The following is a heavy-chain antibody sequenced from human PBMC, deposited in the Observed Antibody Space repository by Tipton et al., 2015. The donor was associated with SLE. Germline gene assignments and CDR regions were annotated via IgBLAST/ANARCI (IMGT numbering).Heavy chain of an antibody. Sequence: LRLSCTVSGGSISSYYWSWIRQPPGKGLEWIGYIYYSGSTNYNPSLKSRVTISVDTSKNQFSLKLSSVTAADTAVYYCARGKQQLGYGSDPWGQGTLVTVSS. D-gene: IGHD6-13*01. J-gene: IGHJ5*02. CDR2: IYYSGST. V-gene: IGHV4-59*01. CDR1: GGSISSYY. CDR3: ARGKQQLGYGSDP.